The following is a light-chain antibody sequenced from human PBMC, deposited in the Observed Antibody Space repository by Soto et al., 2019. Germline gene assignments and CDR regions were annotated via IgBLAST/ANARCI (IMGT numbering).Light chain of an antibody. Sequence: EIVLTLSPPTLSFSXGQVATVSCRARQSVSSHLAWYQQKRGQAPRLLIYDASSRASGIPARFSGRGSGTDFTLTISYLEPEDFAIYYCQQGGNWPLTAGQGRRLAI. V-gene: IGKV3-11*01. CDR2: DAS. CDR1: QSVSSH. J-gene: IGKJ5*01. CDR3: QQGGNWPLT.